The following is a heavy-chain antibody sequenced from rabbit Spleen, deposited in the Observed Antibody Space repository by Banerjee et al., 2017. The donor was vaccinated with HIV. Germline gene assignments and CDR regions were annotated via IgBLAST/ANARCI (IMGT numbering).Heavy chain of an antibody. CDR3: ARDGGIYYTYGYPGYMGL. D-gene: IGHD6-1*01. Sequence: QSLEESGGDLVKPGASLTLTCTASGFSFSSRNYMCWVRQAPGKGLEWIACMDTGSSGSTYYASWAKGRFTISKTSSTTVTLQMTSLTAADTATYFCARDGGIYYTYGYPGYMGLWGPGTLVTVS. CDR2: MDTGSSGST. CDR1: GFSFSSRNY. V-gene: IGHV1S40*01. J-gene: IGHJ6*01.